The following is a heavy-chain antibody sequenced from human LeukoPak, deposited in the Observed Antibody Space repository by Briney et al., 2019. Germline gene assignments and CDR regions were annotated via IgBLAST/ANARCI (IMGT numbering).Heavy chain of an antibody. CDR1: GASISSYY. CDR2: IYGSGST. V-gene: IGHV4-59*01. J-gene: IGHJ6*02. CDR3: ARVGGTNYYYYGMDV. D-gene: IGHD2-2*01. Sequence: PSETLSLTCTVSGASISSYYWSWLRQPPGKGLEWVGYIYGSGSTNYNPSLESRVTISVDTSKNQFSLKLSSVTAADTAVYYCARVGGTNYYYYGMDVWGQGTTVTVSS.